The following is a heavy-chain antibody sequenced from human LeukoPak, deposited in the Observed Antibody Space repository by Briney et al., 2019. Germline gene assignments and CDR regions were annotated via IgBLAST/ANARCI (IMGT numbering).Heavy chain of an antibody. D-gene: IGHD6-19*01. J-gene: IGHJ4*02. CDR3: ANIVSSGWMFDD. V-gene: IGHV3-48*04. CDR2: ISSRGSTI. CDR1: GFTFSSYA. Sequence: GGSLRLSCAASGFTFSSYAMSWVRQAPGKGLEWVSYISSRGSTIYYADSVKGRFTISRDNAKNSLYLQMNSLRAEDTAVYYCANIVSSGWMFDDWGQGTLVTVSS.